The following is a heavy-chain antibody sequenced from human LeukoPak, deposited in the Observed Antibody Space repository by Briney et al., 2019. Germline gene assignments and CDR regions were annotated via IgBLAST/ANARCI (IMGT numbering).Heavy chain of an antibody. CDR1: GGSVSSGSYY. D-gene: IGHD4-17*01. CDR3: ARWLTTVTTVHY. Sequence: SETLYLTCTVSGGSVSSGSYYGSWIRQPPGKGLESIGYIYYSGSTNYNPSLKSRVTISVDTSKNQFSLKLSSVTAADTAVYYCARWLTTVTTVHYWGQGTLVTVSS. J-gene: IGHJ4*02. CDR2: IYYSGST. V-gene: IGHV4-61*01.